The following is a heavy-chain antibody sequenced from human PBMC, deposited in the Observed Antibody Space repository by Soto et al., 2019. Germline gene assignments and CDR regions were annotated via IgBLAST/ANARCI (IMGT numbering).Heavy chain of an antibody. CDR1: GASGSSGSYY. CDR3: ARHVGYCSGGSCSPGGNWFDP. V-gene: IGHV4-61*01. J-gene: IGHJ5*02. Sequence: ETLSLTCPVSGASGSSGSYYWSWIRQPPGKGLEWIGYIYYSGSTNYNPSLKSRVTISVDTSKNQFSLKLSSVTAADTAVYYCARHVGYCSGGSCSPGGNWFDPWGQGTMVTVSS. D-gene: IGHD2-15*01. CDR2: IYYSGST.